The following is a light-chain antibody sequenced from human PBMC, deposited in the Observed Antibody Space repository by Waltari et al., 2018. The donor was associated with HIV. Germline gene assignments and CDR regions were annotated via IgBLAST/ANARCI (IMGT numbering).Light chain of an antibody. V-gene: IGLV2-18*02. CDR1: RSAIGSYKL. Sequence: QSTLTQPPSVSGSLGQPVTIARSGTRSAIGSYKLVPWYQQPPGTAPKLIIYEVTNRPSGVAVRFSGSKSGNTASLTISGLQAEDEADYYCSSYTTSSTWVFGGGTQLTVL. CDR2: EVT. J-gene: IGLJ3*02. CDR3: SSYTTSSTWV.